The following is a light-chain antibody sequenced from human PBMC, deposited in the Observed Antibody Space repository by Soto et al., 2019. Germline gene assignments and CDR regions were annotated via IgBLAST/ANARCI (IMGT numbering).Light chain of an antibody. CDR2: AAS. CDR3: QQYDSLPLT. J-gene: IGKJ4*01. Sequence: DIQMTQSPSSLSASVGDRVTITCQASQDISEYLSWCQQKPGKAPKLLIFAASNLETGVPARFSASGSGTDFPLTISSLQPEDIATYYCQQYDSLPLTFGGGTKVEI. CDR1: QDISEY. V-gene: IGKV1-33*01.